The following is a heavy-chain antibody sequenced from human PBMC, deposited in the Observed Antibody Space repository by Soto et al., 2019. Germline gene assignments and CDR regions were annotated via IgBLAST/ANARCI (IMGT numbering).Heavy chain of an antibody. V-gene: IGHV4-31*03. CDR2: IYYSGST. CDR1: GGSISSGGYY. CDR3: ASTRDKHYYYGMDV. Sequence: ASETLSLTCTVSGGSISSGGYYWSWIRQHPGKGLEWIGYIYYSGSTYYNPSLKSRVTISVDTSKNQFSLKLSSVTAADTAVYYCASTRDKHYYYGMDVWGQGTTVTVSS. J-gene: IGHJ6*02.